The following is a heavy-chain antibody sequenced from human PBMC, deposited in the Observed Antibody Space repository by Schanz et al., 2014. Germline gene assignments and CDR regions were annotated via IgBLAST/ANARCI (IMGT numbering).Heavy chain of an antibody. CDR3: ARVVLGGDAFDI. Sequence: QVQLQESGPALVKPSETLSLTCTVSGGSISSEYWSWIRQPAGKGLEWIGRIYNSGKTNYNPSRESRVSMSVDTSKKQLSLKLRSVSAADTAVYYCARVVLGGDAFDIWGQGTMVTVSS. CDR1: GGSISSEY. CDR2: IYNSGKT. V-gene: IGHV4-4*07. J-gene: IGHJ3*02. D-gene: IGHD3-10*01.